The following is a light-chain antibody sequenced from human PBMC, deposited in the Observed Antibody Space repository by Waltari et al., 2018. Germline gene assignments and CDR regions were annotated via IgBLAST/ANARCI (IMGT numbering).Light chain of an antibody. V-gene: IGKV3-15*01. Sequence: ERVMTQSPATLSVSPGESATLSCRARQSVDSNVAWYQQKPGQAPRLLIYGASTRATGIPARFSGSGSGTDFTLTISSLQSEDFALYYCQQYNNWPLTFGQGTRLEIK. CDR2: GAS. CDR3: QQYNNWPLT. J-gene: IGKJ5*01. CDR1: QSVDSN.